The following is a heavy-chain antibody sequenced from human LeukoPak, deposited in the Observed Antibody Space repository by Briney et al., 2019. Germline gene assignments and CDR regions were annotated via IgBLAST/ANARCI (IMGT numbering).Heavy chain of an antibody. Sequence: SETLSLTCSVSGASISSDYWSWIRQPPWKELEWIGNIYSSETTKYNPSLRSRATISGDTSKNQFSLKLSSVTAADTAVYYCARHFPYCGGDCPYYYMDVWGKGTTVTVSS. CDR1: GASISSDY. V-gene: IGHV4-4*09. CDR3: ARHFPYCGGDCPYYYMDV. D-gene: IGHD2-21*02. CDR2: IYSSETT. J-gene: IGHJ6*03.